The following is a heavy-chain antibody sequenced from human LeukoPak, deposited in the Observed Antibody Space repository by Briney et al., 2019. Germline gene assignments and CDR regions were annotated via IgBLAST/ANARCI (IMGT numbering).Heavy chain of an antibody. J-gene: IGHJ3*02. CDR3: ARDYDAFDS. CDR2: IKQDGSEK. Sequence: AGGSLRLSCAASGFTFSSYWMSWVRQAPGKGLEWVANIKQDGSEKYCVDFVKGRFTISRVNAKNSLYLQMNSLRAEDTAVYYGARDYDAFDSWGGGTMVAVS. V-gene: IGHV3-7*01. CDR1: GFTFSSYW.